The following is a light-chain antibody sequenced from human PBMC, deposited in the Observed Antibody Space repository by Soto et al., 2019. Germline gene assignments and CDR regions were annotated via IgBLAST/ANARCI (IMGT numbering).Light chain of an antibody. CDR3: QQYNSYSIT. J-gene: IGKJ5*01. CDR1: QSISTW. CDR2: KAS. V-gene: IGKV1-5*03. Sequence: DIQMTQSPSTLSASVRDRVTITCRASQSISTWLAWYQQKPGKAPNLLIYKASSLQSGVPSRFSGSGSGTEFTLTISSLQPDDFATYYCQQYNSYSITFGQGTRLEIK.